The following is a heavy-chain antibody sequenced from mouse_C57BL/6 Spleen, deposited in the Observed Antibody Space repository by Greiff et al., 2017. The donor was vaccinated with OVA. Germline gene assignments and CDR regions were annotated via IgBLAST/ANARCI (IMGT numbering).Heavy chain of an antibody. CDR2: IDPSDSET. J-gene: IGHJ2*01. Sequence: QVQLKQPGAELVRPGSSVKLSCKASGYTFTSYWMHWVKQRPIQGLEWIGNIDPSDSETHYNQKFKDKATLTVDKSSSTAYMQLSSLTSEDSAVYYWASKRYGNYLDYWGQGTTLTVSS. CDR1: GYTFTSYW. D-gene: IGHD2-1*01. V-gene: IGHV1-52*01. CDR3: ASKRYGNYLDY.